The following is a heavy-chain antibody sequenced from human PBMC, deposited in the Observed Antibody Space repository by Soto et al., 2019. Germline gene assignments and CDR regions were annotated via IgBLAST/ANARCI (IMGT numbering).Heavy chain of an antibody. J-gene: IGHJ4*02. Sequence: EVQLVESGGGLVQPGGSLRLSCAASGFTFSSYWMSWVRQAPGKGLEWVANIKQDGSEKYYVDSVKGRFTISRDNAKNSLYLQMNSLRVEDTAVYYCARVFWGGSYFVDYWGQGTLVTVSS. CDR1: GFTFSSYW. V-gene: IGHV3-7*05. D-gene: IGHD1-26*01. CDR3: ARVFWGGSYFVDY. CDR2: IKQDGSEK.